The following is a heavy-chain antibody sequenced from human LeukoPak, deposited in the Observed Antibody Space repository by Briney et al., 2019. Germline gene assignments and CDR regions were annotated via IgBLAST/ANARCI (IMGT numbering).Heavy chain of an antibody. D-gene: IGHD2-21*02. J-gene: IGHJ4*02. CDR2: IPYGGTT. CDR3: TRDIGDFVSDF. CDR1: GCSIGSGYY. Sequence: PSETLSLTCTVSGCSIGSGYYWAWIRQPPGKGLEWIGSIPYGGTTHYNPSLQSRVTISADTSKNQFALDLRSVTAADTAVYYCTRDIGDFVSDFWGQGTLVTVSS. V-gene: IGHV4-38-2*02.